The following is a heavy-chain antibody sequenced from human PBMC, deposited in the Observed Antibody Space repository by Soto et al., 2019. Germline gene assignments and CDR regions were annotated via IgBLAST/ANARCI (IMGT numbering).Heavy chain of an antibody. CDR3: ARDLTNDYGDDTFDY. CDR2: IIPSYDRT. J-gene: IGHJ4*01. D-gene: IGHD4-17*01. Sequence: QVLLLQSGSEVKKAGSSVQVSCKASGDAFKSYAIHWVRQAPGQGLEYMGRIIPSYDRTKYAQKFQGRLTLTADMYTSTVYMELSSLRSEDTAVYYCARDLTNDYGDDTFDYWGHGTKVIVSS. CDR1: GDAFKSYA. V-gene: IGHV1-69*06.